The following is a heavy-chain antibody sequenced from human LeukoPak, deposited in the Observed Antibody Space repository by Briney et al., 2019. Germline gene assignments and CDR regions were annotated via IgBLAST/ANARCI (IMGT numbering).Heavy chain of an antibody. CDR2: IFTYNGKT. CDR3: ARMGIPTWYYYFDS. Sequence: ASVKVSCKASGYSFTTHGISWVRQAPGQGLEWMGWIFTYNGKTNYAQNLQARVTMTTDTSTSTAYMELRSLRSDDTAVYYCARMGIPTWYYYFDSWGQGTLVTVSS. J-gene: IGHJ4*02. V-gene: IGHV1-18*01. D-gene: IGHD1-14*01. CDR1: GYSFTTHG.